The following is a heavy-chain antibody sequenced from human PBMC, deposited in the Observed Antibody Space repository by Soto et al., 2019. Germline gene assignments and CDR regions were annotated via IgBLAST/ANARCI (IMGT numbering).Heavy chain of an antibody. Sequence: QVQLQESGPGLVKPSQTLSLTCTVSGGSISSGGYYWSWSRQHPGKGLEWIGYIYYSGSTYYNPSLKSRVTISVDTSKNQFSLMLSSVTAADPAVYYCARWPQLEPRFDYWGQGTLVTVSS. CDR2: IYYSGST. J-gene: IGHJ4*02. CDR1: GGSISSGGYY. V-gene: IGHV4-31*03. CDR3: ARWPQLEPRFDY. D-gene: IGHD1-1*01.